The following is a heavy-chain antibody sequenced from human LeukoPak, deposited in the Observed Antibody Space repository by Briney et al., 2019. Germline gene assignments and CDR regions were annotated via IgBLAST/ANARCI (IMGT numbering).Heavy chain of an antibody. CDR2: IITILGIA. CDR1: GGTLSSYA. D-gene: IGHD6-13*01. J-gene: IGHJ4*02. Sequence: GASVKVSCKASGGTLSSYAISWVRQAPGQGLEWMGRIITILGIANYAQKFQGRVTITADKSTSTAYMELSSLRPEDTAVYYCARECGQLQLAYYLDYLGQGTLVTVSS. V-gene: IGHV1-69*04. CDR3: ARECGQLQLAYYLDY.